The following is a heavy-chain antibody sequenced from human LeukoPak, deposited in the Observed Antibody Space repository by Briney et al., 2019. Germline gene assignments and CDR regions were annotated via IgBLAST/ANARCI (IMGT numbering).Heavy chain of an antibody. Sequence: PGGSLRLSCAASGFTFSSYWMLWVRQAPGRGLEWVANIKQDGSEKSYVDSVTGRFTISRDNAKTSLYLQMNSLRAEDTAVYYCAGGGGSYAFDYWGQGTLVTVSS. J-gene: IGHJ4*02. V-gene: IGHV3-7*04. D-gene: IGHD1-26*01. CDR2: IKQDGSEK. CDR3: AGGGGSYAFDY. CDR1: GFTFSSYW.